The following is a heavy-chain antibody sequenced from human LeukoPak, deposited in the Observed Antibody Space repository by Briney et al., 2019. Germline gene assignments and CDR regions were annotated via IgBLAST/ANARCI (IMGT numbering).Heavy chain of an antibody. Sequence: GSLRLSCAASGFTFSNAWMSWVRQAPGKGLEWVGRIKSKTDGGTTDYAAPVKGRFTISRDDSKNTLYLQMNSLKTEDTAVYYCTTAWGYYDSSGYSPQDYWGQGTLVTVSS. CDR2: IKSKTDGGTT. CDR3: TTAWGYYDSSGYSPQDY. CDR1: GFTFSNAW. D-gene: IGHD3-22*01. J-gene: IGHJ4*02. V-gene: IGHV3-15*01.